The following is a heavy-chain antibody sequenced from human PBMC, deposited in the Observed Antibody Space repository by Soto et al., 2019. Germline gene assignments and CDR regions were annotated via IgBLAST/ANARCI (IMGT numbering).Heavy chain of an antibody. CDR1: GYTFTGYY. CDR3: ARGGLIVSSSYFDY. Sequence: ASVKVSCKASGYTFTGYYMHWVRQAPGQGLEWMGWINPNSGGTNYAQKFQGWVTMTRDTSISTAYMELSRLRSDDTAVYYCARGGLIVSSSYFDYWGQGTLVTVSS. CDR2: INPNSGGT. J-gene: IGHJ4*02. V-gene: IGHV1-2*04. D-gene: IGHD6-13*01.